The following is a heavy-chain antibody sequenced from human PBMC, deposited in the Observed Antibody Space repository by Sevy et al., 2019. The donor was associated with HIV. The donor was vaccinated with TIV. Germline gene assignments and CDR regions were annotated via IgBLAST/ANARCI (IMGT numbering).Heavy chain of an antibody. CDR1: GYTFSNAW. D-gene: IGHD3-22*01. V-gene: IGHV3-15*01. CDR2: IKSKTDGGTT. J-gene: IGHJ4*02. Sequence: GGSLRLSCAASGYTFSNAWMSWVRQAPGKGLEWVGRIKSKTDGGTTDYAAPVKGRFTISRDDSKNTLYLQMNSLKTEDTAVYYSTTLPHYYDSSGYSDYWRQGTLVTVSS. CDR3: TTLPHYYDSSGYSDY.